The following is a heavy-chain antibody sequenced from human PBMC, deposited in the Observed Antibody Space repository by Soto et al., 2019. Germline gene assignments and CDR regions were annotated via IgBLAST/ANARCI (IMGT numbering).Heavy chain of an antibody. D-gene: IGHD3-9*01. CDR2: ITYDGDFT. Sequence: GGSLRLSCAASGFTFGHYAMNWVRQAPGKGLEWISTITYDGDFTHYEDSVKGRFTVSRDNSKNILYLEMNNLRVDDTALYYCARDPSTGKADYWGRGTLVTVSS. CDR1: GFTFGHYA. V-gene: IGHV3-23*01. CDR3: ARDPSTGKADY. J-gene: IGHJ4*01.